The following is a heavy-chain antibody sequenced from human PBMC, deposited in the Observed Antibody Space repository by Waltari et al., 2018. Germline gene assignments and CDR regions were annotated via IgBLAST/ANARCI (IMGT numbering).Heavy chain of an antibody. D-gene: IGHD6-6*01. V-gene: IGHV4-34*01. J-gene: IGHJ6*02. CDR2: INHSGST. Sequence: QVQLQQWGAGLLKPSETLSLTCAVYGGSFSGYYWSWIRQPPGKGLEWIGEINHSGSTNYNPSLKSRVNISVDTSKNQFSLKLSSVTAADTAVYYCAKSIAARRHYYYGMDVWGQGTTVTVSS. CDR3: AKSIAARRHYYYGMDV. CDR1: GGSFSGYY.